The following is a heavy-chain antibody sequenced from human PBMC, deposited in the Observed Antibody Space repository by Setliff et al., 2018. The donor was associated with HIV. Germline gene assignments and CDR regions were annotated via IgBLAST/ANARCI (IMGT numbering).Heavy chain of an antibody. CDR1: GFIFSNYE. CDR2: ISSSGTTK. CDR3: ARDRVESLWFGDLNYMDV. Sequence: LRLSCAASGFIFSNYEMNWVRQAPGKGLEWVSYISSSGTTKYYADSVKGRFTISRDNSKNTLWLQMSNVRAEDTAVYYCARDRVESLWFGDLNYMDVWGKGTTVTVSS. V-gene: IGHV3-48*03. J-gene: IGHJ6*03. D-gene: IGHD3-10*01.